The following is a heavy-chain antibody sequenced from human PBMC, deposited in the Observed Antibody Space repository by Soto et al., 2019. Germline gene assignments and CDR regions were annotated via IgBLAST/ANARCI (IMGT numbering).Heavy chain of an antibody. CDR3: ARVGGVGAPPGADY. Sequence: QVQLVQSGAEVKTPGSSVKFSCEASGGTFSSYSINWVRQAPGQGLEWMGRLIPMFGTTDYAQRFQGRVTFTADESTNTASMEVTDLTSEDTAVYFCARVGGVGAPPGADYWGQGTLVTVSS. V-gene: IGHV1-69*18. CDR1: GGTFSSYS. J-gene: IGHJ4*02. CDR2: LIPMFGTT. D-gene: IGHD1-26*01.